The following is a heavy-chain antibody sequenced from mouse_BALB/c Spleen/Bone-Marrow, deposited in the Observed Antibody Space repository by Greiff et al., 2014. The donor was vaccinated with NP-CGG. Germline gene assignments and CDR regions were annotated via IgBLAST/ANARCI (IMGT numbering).Heavy chain of an antibody. CDR1: GFSLTSYG. J-gene: IGHJ4*01. V-gene: IGHV2-9*02. CDR3: AKDESGSCGDY. CDR2: IWAGGST. D-gene: IGHD1-1*02. Sequence: VNLVESGPGLVAPSQSLSITCTVSGFSLTSYGVHWVRQPPGKGLEWLGVIWAGGSTDYNSALMSRLSISKDNSKSQVFLKMNSLQTDDTAMYYCAKDESGSCGDYWGQGTSVTVSS.